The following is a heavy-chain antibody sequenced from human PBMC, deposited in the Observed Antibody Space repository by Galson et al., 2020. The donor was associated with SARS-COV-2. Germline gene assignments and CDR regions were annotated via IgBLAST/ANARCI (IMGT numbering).Heavy chain of an antibody. D-gene: IGHD4-17*01. J-gene: IGHJ6*03. CDR1: GFTFSSYD. Sequence: GGSLRLSCAASGFTFSSYDMHWVRQATGKGLEWVSAIGTAGDTYYPGSVKGRFTISRENAKNSLYLQMNNLRAGDTAGYYGARGATVTTWPYYYYYMDVGGKGTTVTVSS. V-gene: IGHV3-13*01. CDR2: IGTAGDT. CDR3: ARGATVTTWPYYYYYMDV.